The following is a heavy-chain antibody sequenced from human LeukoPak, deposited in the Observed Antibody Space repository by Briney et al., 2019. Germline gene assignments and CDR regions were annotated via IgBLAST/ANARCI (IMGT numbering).Heavy chain of an antibody. V-gene: IGHV4-34*01. CDR1: GGSCSWYY. CDR2: INHSGST. Sequence: WEALSLTCVGCGGSCSWYYLGGLRQPPGKGVEGVGEINHSGSTKYTPPTKSRVTISVDTPKNPFSLKPSSVTAADTAVYYCARGPSGYCSSTRCYLGWRAFDIWGQGTMVTASS. J-gene: IGHJ3*02. CDR3: ARGPSGYCSSTRCYLGWRAFDI. D-gene: IGHD2-2*01.